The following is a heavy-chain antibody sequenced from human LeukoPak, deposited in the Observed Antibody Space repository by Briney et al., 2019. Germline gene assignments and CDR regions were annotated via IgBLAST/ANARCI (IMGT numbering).Heavy chain of an antibody. Sequence: ASVKVSCKASGYTFTSYYMHWVRQAPGQGLEWMGIINPSGGSTSYAQKFQGRVTMTRDTSTSTVYMELSSLRSEDTAVYYCARDPRLRYFDWLSGGPYFDYWGQGTLVTVSS. V-gene: IGHV1-46*01. D-gene: IGHD3-9*01. CDR3: ARDPRLRYFDWLSGGPYFDY. CDR1: GYTFTSYY. CDR2: INPSGGST. J-gene: IGHJ4*02.